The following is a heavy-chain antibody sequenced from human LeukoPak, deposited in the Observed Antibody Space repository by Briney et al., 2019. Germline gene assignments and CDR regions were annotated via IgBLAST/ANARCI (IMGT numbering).Heavy chain of an antibody. CDR1: GFTFSSYA. V-gene: IGHV4-59*01. Sequence: GSLRLSCTASGFTFSSYAMNWVRQAPGKGLEWIAYISYSGSTNSNPSLKSRVTISVDTSKNQFSLRLTSVTAADTAVYYCARSYSSTWYGDFQHWGQGALVTVSS. D-gene: IGHD6-13*01. J-gene: IGHJ1*01. CDR2: ISYSGST. CDR3: ARSYSSTWYGDFQH.